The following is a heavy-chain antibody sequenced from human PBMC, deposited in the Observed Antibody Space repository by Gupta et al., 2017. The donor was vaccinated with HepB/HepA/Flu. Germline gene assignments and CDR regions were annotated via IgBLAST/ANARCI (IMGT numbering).Heavy chain of an antibody. D-gene: IGHD5-24*01. V-gene: IGHV3-23*01. CDR1: GFPFSNYA. CDR2: TSGSGSST. Sequence: EVQLLESGGGLVQPGGSLRLSCAASGFPFSNYALPWVRQAPGKGPEWVSLTSGSGSSTYYADSVKGRFTISRDKSKNTLYLRMHSLRAEDTAVYYCVKSWGDDYNLEDYFDYWGQGILVTVSS. J-gene: IGHJ4*02. CDR3: VKSWGDDYNLEDYFDY.